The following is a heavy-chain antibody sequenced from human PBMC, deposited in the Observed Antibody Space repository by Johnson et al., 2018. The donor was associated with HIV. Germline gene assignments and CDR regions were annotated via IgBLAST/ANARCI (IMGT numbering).Heavy chain of an antibody. D-gene: IGHD6-19*01. J-gene: IGHJ3*02. V-gene: IGHV3-20*04. CDR1: GFTFDDYG. Sequence: VQLVESGGGLVQPGGSLRLSCAASGFTFDDYGMSWVRQAPGKGLEWVSGINWNGGSTGYADSVKGRFTISRDNAKNSLYLHMNTLRAEDTALYYCARVVSVAVAGSRQGAVGAFDMWGQGTMVTVSS. CDR2: INWNGGST. CDR3: ARVVSVAVAGSRQGAVGAFDM.